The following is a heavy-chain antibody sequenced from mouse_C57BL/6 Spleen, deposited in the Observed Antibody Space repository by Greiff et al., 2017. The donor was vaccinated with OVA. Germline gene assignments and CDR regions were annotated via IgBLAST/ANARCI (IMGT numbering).Heavy chain of an antibody. CDR2: ISDGGSYT. CDR3: ARDYYGSSYVFDY. Sequence: EVKLMESGGGLVKPGGSLKLSCAASGFTFSSYAMSWVRQTPEKRLEWVATISDGGSYTYYPDNVQGRFTISRDNAKNNLYLQMSHLKSEDTAMYYCARDYYGSSYVFDYWGQGTTLTVSS. J-gene: IGHJ2*01. V-gene: IGHV5-4*01. D-gene: IGHD1-1*01. CDR1: GFTFSSYA.